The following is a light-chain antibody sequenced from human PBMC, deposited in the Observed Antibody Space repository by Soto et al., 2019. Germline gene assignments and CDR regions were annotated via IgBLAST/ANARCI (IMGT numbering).Light chain of an antibody. CDR3: QQANRFPIT. CDR2: AAS. Sequence: DIQMTQSPSSVSAPVGGRVTITCRASQGISSWLAWYQQKPGKAPKLLIYAASNLQSGFPYRFSGSVSGTEFTLTISSLQPEDFATYYCQQANRFPITFGQGTRLEIK. V-gene: IGKV1-12*01. J-gene: IGKJ5*01. CDR1: QGISSW.